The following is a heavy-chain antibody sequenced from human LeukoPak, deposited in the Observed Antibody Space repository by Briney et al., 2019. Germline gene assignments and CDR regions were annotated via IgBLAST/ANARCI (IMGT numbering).Heavy chain of an antibody. D-gene: IGHD2-2*02. V-gene: IGHV4-34*01. CDR2: INHSGST. CDR1: GGSFSGYY. J-gene: IGHJ4*02. CDR3: ARRYCSSTSCYMEFDY. Sequence: PSETLSLTCAVYGGSFSGYYWSWIRQPPGKGLEWIGEINHSGSTNYNPSLKSRVTISVDTSKNQSSLKLSSVTAADTAVYYCARRYCSSTSCYMEFDYWGQGTLVTVSS.